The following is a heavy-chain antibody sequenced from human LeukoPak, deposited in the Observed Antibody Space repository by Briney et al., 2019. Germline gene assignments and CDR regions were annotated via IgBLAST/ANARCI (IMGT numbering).Heavy chain of an antibody. CDR3: ARKSVGANPGYFDY. CDR1: GFTFISYW. J-gene: IGHJ4*02. V-gene: IGHV3-74*01. CDR2: INSDGSST. D-gene: IGHD1-26*01. Sequence: PGGSLRLSCAASGFTFISYWMHWVRQAPAKGLVWVSRINSDGSSTSYADSVKGRFTITRDNAKNTLYLQMNSLRAEDTAVYYCARKSVGANPGYFDYWGQGTLVTVSS.